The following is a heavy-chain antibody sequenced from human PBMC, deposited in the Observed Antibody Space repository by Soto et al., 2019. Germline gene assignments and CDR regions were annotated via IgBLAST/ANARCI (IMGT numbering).Heavy chain of an antibody. V-gene: IGHV4-34*01. CDR1: GGSFSGYY. CDR2: INHSGST. Sequence: QVQLQQWGAGLLKPSETLSLTCAVYGGSFSGYYWSWIRQPPGKGLEWIGEINHSGSTNYNPSLKSRVTISVDTSKNQFSLKLSSVTAADTAVYYCARGAPHGSSWKYYYYYYGMDVWGQGTTVTVSS. D-gene: IGHD1-1*01. J-gene: IGHJ6*02. CDR3: ARGAPHGSSWKYYYYYYGMDV.